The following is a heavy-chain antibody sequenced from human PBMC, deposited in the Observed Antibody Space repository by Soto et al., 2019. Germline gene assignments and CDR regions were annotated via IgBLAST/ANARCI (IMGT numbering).Heavy chain of an antibody. D-gene: IGHD3-22*01. J-gene: IGHJ4*02. Sequence: SVKVSCKASGGTFSSYTISWVRQAPGQGLEWMGRIIPILGIANYAQKFQGRVTITADKSTSTAYMELSSLRSEDTAVYYCARGSIVTRTFFDYWGQGTLVTVSS. CDR3: ARGSIVTRTFFDY. V-gene: IGHV1-69*02. CDR1: GGTFSSYT. CDR2: IIPILGIA.